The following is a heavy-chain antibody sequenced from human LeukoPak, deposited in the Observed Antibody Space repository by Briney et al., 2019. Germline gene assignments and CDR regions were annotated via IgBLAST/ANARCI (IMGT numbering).Heavy chain of an antibody. CDR2: MHYSGDT. CDR1: GGSINYGGYF. V-gene: IGHV4-31*03. Sequence: SQTLSLTCTVSGGSINYGGYFWTWIRQHPGKGLGWIGYMHYSGDTHYNPSLKSRVTISVDTSKNHFSLKLSSVTAADTATYYCARRVPDSSAPGIAFDIWGQGTMVTVSS. D-gene: IGHD3-22*01. J-gene: IGHJ3*02. CDR3: ARRVPDSSAPGIAFDI.